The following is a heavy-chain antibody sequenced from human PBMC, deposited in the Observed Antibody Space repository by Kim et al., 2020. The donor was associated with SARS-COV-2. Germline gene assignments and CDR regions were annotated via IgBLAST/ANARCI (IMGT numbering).Heavy chain of an antibody. V-gene: IGHV3-23*01. D-gene: IGHD5-18*01. Sequence: GGSLRLSCAASGFTFSSYAMSWVRQAPGKGLEWVSAISGSGGNTYYADSVKGRFTISRDNSKNTLYLQMSSLRAEDTAVYYCAKTSEDTAMVTWDWFFDLWGRGTLVTVSS. CDR3: AKTSEDTAMVTWDWFFDL. CDR2: ISGSGGNT. J-gene: IGHJ2*01. CDR1: GFTFSSYA.